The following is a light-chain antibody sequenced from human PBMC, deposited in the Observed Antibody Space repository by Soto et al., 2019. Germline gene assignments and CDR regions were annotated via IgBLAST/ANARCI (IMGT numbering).Light chain of an antibody. V-gene: IGKV1-17*01. CDR1: QGIRSD. CDR3: LQHNTYPLT. CDR2: AAS. Sequence: DIQMTQSSSSLSASVGDRITITCRASQGIRSDVGWYQQKPGKVPKRLIYAASNLQSGVPSRFSGSGSLAEFTLTISSLQPEYFATYYLLQHNTYPLTFGGGTKVEIK. J-gene: IGKJ4*01.